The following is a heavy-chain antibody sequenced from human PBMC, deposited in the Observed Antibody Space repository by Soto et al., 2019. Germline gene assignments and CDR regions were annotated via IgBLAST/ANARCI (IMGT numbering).Heavy chain of an antibody. CDR2: ISSSSSYI. CDR3: ARGSTAFDP. Sequence: EVQLVESGGGLVKPGGSLRLSCAASGFTFSSYSMNWVRQAPGKGLEWVSSISSSSSYIYYADSVKGRFTISRDNAKNSPYLKMNILRAEDTAVYYGARGSTAFDPWGQGTLVTVSS. J-gene: IGHJ5*02. V-gene: IGHV3-21*01. CDR1: GFTFSSYS. D-gene: IGHD4-17*01.